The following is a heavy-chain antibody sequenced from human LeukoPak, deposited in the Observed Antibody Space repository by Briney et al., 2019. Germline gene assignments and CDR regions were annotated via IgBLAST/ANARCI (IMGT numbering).Heavy chain of an antibody. CDR3: ARHTVAGDEEYFQH. V-gene: IGHV5-10-1*01. CDR1: GYSFASYW. J-gene: IGHJ1*01. Sequence: GESLKISCKGSGYSFASYWIAWVRQMPGKGLEWTGRIDPSDSYTNYSPSFQGHVTISADKSISTAYLQWSSLKASDTAMYYCARHTVAGDEEYFQHWGQGTLVTVSS. D-gene: IGHD6-19*01. CDR2: IDPSDSYT.